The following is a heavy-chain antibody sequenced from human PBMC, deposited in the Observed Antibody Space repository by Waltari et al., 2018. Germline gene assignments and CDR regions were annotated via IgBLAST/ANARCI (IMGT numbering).Heavy chain of an antibody. V-gene: IGHV3-48*01. D-gene: IGHD2-15*01. CDR1: GFTFSSYS. CDR3: ARMDPGYCSGGSCYSVY. Sequence: EVQLVESGGGLVQPGGSLRLSCAASGFTFSSYSMNWVRQAPGKRLELVSYISSSSSTIYYADSVKSRLTISRDNAKNSLYLQMNSLRAEDTAVYYCARMDPGYCSGGSCYSVYWGQGTLVTVSS. CDR2: ISSSSSTI. J-gene: IGHJ4*02.